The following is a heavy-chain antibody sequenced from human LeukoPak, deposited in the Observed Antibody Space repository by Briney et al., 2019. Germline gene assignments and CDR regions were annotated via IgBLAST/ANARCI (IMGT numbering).Heavy chain of an antibody. CDR1: GFTFSSYE. CDR2: ISSRGTTI. V-gene: IGHV3-48*03. CDR3: ARAYAGTLFY. D-gene: IGHD4-23*01. Sequence: PGGSLRLSCAASGFTFSSYEMNWVRQAPGKGLEWVSYISSRGTTIYNADSVKGRFTISRDNAKNSLYLQMNSLRAEDTAVYYCARAYAGTLFYWGQGTLVTVSS. J-gene: IGHJ4*02.